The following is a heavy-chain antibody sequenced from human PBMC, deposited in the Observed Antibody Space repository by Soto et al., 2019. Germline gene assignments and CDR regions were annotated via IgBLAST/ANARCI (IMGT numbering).Heavy chain of an antibody. V-gene: IGHV3-9*01. J-gene: IGHJ4*02. D-gene: IGHD6-19*01. Sequence: EVQLVESGGGLVLPGRSLRLSCAASGFTFDDYAMHWVRQAPGKGLEWVSGISWNSGSIGYADSVKGRFTISRDNAKNSLYLQMNSLRAEDTALYYCAKDRGYSSGWFSYYFDYWGQGTLVTVSS. CDR2: ISWNSGSI. CDR3: AKDRGYSSGWFSYYFDY. CDR1: GFTFDDYA.